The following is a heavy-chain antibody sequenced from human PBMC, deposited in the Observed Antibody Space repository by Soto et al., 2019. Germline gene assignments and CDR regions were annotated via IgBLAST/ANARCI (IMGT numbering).Heavy chain of an antibody. Sequence: EVQLLESGGGLVQPGGALRLSCAASGFTFSSYGMGWVRQAPGKGLKWVSAISGSGGNTYYADSVKGRFTISRDNSKNTLYLQRNSLRAEDTALYYCAKEEWARLPFDYWGQGTLVTVSS. D-gene: IGHD3-3*01. CDR3: AKEEWARLPFDY. CDR1: GFTFSSYG. J-gene: IGHJ4*02. V-gene: IGHV3-23*01. CDR2: ISGSGGNT.